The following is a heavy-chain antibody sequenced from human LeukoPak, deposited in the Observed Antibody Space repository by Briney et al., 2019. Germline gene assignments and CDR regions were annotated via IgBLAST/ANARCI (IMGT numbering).Heavy chain of an antibody. Sequence: ERSLRLSCAASGFTFNAFGMNWVRQAPGKGLEWVSYIGTTSGAIYYADSVKGRFTISRDSAKNSLYLQMNSLRAEDTAVYYCARFRTWGDKAFDYWGQGTLVTVSS. J-gene: IGHJ4*02. V-gene: IGHV3-48*01. CDR3: ARFRTWGDKAFDY. CDR1: GFTFNAFG. CDR2: IGTTSGAI. D-gene: IGHD2-21*02.